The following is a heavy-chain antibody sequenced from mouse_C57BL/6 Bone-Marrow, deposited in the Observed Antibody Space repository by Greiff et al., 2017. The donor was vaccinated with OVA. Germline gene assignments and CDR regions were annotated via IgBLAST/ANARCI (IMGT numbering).Heavy chain of an antibody. CDR1: GFSLTSYA. D-gene: IGHD2-1*01. CDR2: IWTGGGT. V-gene: IGHV2-9-1*01. J-gene: IGHJ1*03. CDR3: ASYCNYHWYFDV. Sequence: VQLEESGPGLVAPSQSLSITCTVSGFSLTSYAISWVRQPPGKGLEWLGVIWTGGGTTYNSALKSSLSISTDNSKSHIFLKMDCLQPATTATYYYASYCNYHWYFDVWGTGTTVTVSS.